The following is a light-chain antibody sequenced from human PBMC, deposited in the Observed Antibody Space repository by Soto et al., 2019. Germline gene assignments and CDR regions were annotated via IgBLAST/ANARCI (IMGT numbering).Light chain of an antibody. J-gene: IGLJ2*01. Sequence: QSVLTQPPSASGSPGQSVTISCTGTSRDVGGYNYVSWYQQHPGKAPKLMIYDVSKRPSGVPDRFSGSKSGNTASLTVSGLQAEDEADYYCSSYSGSNNVVFGGVTKLTVL. CDR3: SSYSGSNNVV. V-gene: IGLV2-8*01. CDR1: SRDVGGYNY. CDR2: DVS.